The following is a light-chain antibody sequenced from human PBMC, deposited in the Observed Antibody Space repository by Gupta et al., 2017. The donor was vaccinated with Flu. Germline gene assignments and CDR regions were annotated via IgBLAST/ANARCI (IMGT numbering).Light chain of an antibody. CDR1: SGHSSYA. CDR3: QTWGASTWV. J-gene: IGLJ3*02. CDR2: INSDGSH. V-gene: IGLV4-69*01. Sequence: QPVVTQSPSASASLGASVKFTCTLSSGHSSYAIAWHQQQPEKGPRYLMKINSDGSHTKGDGIPDRFSGSSSGAERYLTISSPQSEDEADYYCQTWGASTWVFGGGTKLTDL.